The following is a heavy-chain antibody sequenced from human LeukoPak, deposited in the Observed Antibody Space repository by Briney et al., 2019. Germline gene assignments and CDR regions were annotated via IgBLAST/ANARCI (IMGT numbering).Heavy chain of an antibody. V-gene: IGHV4-59*01. CDR3: ARGSGYQLLFGPSYYFDY. CDR2: IYYGGST. Sequence: SETLSLTCTVSGGSISSYYWSWIRQPPGKGLEWIGYIYYGGSTNYNPSLKSRVTISVDTSKNQFSLKLSSVTAADTAVYYCARGSGYQLLFGPSYYFDYWGQGTLVTVSS. J-gene: IGHJ4*02. D-gene: IGHD2-2*01. CDR1: GGSISSYY.